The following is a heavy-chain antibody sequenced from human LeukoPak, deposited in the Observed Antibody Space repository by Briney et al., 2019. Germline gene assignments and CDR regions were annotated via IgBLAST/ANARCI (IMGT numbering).Heavy chain of an antibody. Sequence: PGGPLRLSCAASGFTFSNSAMSWVRQAPGKGLELVSTISGTGGSTYFAASVKGRLSISRDNSETPLYLQMNRLRADDTALYYCAHRYGDYWGQGTRVTVSS. J-gene: IGHJ4*02. D-gene: IGHD4-17*01. CDR1: GFTFSNSA. V-gene: IGHV3-23*01. CDR3: AHRYGDY. CDR2: ISGTGGST.